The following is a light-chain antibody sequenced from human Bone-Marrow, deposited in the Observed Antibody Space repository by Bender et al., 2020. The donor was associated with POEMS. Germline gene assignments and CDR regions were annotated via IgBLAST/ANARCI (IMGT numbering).Light chain of an antibody. CDR3: QMWHTDTDHWV. J-gene: IGLJ3*02. CDR2: DDT. CDR1: NIGSYS. Sequence: SYLLTQPPSVSVAPGQTARLTCGGDNIGSYSVHWYQQKPGQAPVLVVYDDTDRPSGIPERFSGSNSGNTATLTITRVEAGDEADFYCQMWHTDTDHWVFGGGTKLTVL. V-gene: IGLV3-21*02.